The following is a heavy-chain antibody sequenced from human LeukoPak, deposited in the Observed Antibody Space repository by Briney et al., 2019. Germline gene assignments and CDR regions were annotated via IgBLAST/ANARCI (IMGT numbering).Heavy chain of an antibody. V-gene: IGHV3-23*01. CDR2: IYGSGGAS. CDR3: AKDLRKDGIWDIDY. J-gene: IGHJ4*02. Sequence: GGSLRLSCAASGFTFSTYTMNWVRQTPGKGLEWVSGIYGSGGASFYADSVKGRFTISRDNSQNTVFLQMDSLRDEDTALYYCAKDLRKDGIWDIDYWGQGTLVTVSS. D-gene: IGHD1-20*01. CDR1: GFTFSTYT.